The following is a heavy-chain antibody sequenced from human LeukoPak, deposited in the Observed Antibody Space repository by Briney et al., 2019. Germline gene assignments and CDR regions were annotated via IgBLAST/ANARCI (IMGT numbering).Heavy chain of an antibody. CDR3: AREYYGSGSHAWFDP. V-gene: IGHV4-30-2*01. CDR1: GGSISSGGYS. D-gene: IGHD3-10*01. CDR2: IYHSGST. Sequence: PSETLSLTCAVSGGSISSGGYSWSWIRQPPGKGLEWIGYIYHSGSTYYNPSLKSRVTISVDRSKNQFSLKLSSVTAADTAVYYCAREYYGSGSHAWFDPWGQGTLVTVSS. J-gene: IGHJ5*02.